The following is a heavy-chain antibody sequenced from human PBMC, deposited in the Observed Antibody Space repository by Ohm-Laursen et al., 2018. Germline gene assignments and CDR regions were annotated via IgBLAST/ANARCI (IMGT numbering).Heavy chain of an antibody. CDR3: AREDARDYYDSSGTPYFDY. Sequence: SSVKVSCNASGYTFTSYGISWVRQAPGQGLEWMGWISAYNGNTNYAQKLQGRVTMTTDTSTSTAYMELRSLRSDDTAVYYCAREDARDYYDSSGTPYFDYWGQGTLVTVSS. CDR2: ISAYNGNT. CDR1: GYTFTSYG. J-gene: IGHJ4*02. V-gene: IGHV1-18*01. D-gene: IGHD3-22*01.